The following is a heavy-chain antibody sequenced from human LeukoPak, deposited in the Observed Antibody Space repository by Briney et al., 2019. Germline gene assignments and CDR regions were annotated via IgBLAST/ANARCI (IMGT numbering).Heavy chain of an antibody. Sequence: GGSLRLSCEASGFTFSRYWMHWVRQAPGKGLVWFSRIKSDGKTNYADSVKGRFTISRDNAKNTVSLQMDSLRAEDTGVYYCARAPSEVGGYYPEYFRHWGQGTLVTVSS. CDR1: GFTFSRYW. J-gene: IGHJ1*01. CDR3: ARAPSEVGGYYPEYFRH. V-gene: IGHV3-74*01. D-gene: IGHD3-22*01. CDR2: IKSDGKT.